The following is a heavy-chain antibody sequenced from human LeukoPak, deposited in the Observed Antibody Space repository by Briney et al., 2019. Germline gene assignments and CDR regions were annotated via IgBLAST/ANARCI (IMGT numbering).Heavy chain of an antibody. V-gene: IGHV3-11*01. D-gene: IGHD3-3*01. J-gene: IGHJ3*02. CDR3: ATHYDFWSGYPDAFDI. CDR2: ISSSGSTI. Sequence: GGSLRLSCAASGFTFSDYYMGWIRQAPGKGLEWVSYISSSGSTIYYADSVKGRFTISRDNAKNSLYLQMNSLRAEDTAVYYCATHYDFWSGYPDAFDIWGQGTMVTVSS. CDR1: GFTFSDYY.